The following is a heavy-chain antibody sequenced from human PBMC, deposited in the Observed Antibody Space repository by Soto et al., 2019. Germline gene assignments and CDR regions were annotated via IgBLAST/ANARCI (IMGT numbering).Heavy chain of an antibody. J-gene: IGHJ4*02. CDR3: AHGSGWLFDY. Sequence: QITLKESGPTLVKPTQTLTLTCTFSGFSLRDYAVGVGWIRQPPGKALEWLSFIYWNDNEYYSPSLRSRLTISKDTSKNQVVLTMTNMEPLDTATYYCAHGSGWLFDYWGQGTLGTVSS. CDR1: GFSLRDYAVG. CDR2: IYWNDNE. D-gene: IGHD6-19*01. V-gene: IGHV2-5*01.